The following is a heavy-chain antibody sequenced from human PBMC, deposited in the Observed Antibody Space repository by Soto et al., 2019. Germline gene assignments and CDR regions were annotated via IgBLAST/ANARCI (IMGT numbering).Heavy chain of an antibody. V-gene: IGHV3-23*01. CDR1: GFTFSNYD. CDR3: AKLQSWRALGY. J-gene: IGHJ4*02. CDR2: IGGSGSGP. D-gene: IGHD6-13*01. Sequence: EVLLLESGGGLVQPGGSLRLSCAASGFTFSNYDMGWVRQAPGKGLEWVSGIGGSGSGPYYADSVKGLFTISRDNAENTLYLQMNSLRVEDTAVYYCAKLQSWRALGYWGQGTLVSVSS.